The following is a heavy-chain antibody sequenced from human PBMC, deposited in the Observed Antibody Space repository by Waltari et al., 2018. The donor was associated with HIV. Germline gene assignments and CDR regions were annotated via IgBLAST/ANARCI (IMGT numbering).Heavy chain of an antibody. CDR2: ISDDATTL. CDR1: GISFFNSYG. V-gene: IGHV3-30*03. D-gene: IGHD3-22*01. CDR3: ATDRRQGFYFDNFGERPFYS. J-gene: IGHJ4*02. Sequence: QVQLVESGGGVVQPGRSLRLSCAASGISFFNSYGMHWVRRAPGKGLEWVATISDDATTLYYADSVKGRFTISRDNSNNTLFLQMNSLRGDDTAVYYCATDRRQGFYFDNFGERPFYSWGQGTLVTVSS.